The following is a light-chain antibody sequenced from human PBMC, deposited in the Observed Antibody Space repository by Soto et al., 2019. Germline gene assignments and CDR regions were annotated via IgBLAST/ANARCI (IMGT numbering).Light chain of an antibody. CDR1: SSDVGGYNY. V-gene: IGLV2-14*01. CDR3: SSYTSSRTYVV. J-gene: IGLJ2*01. CDR2: EVS. Sequence: QSALTQPASVSGSPGQSITISCTGTSSDVGGYNYVSWYQQHPGKAPKLMIYEVSNRPSGVSNRFSGSKSGNTASLTISGLDAEDEADYYCSSYTSSRTYVVFGGGTKVTVL.